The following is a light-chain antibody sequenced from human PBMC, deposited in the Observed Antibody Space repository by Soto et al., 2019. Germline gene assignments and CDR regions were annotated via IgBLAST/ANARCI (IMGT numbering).Light chain of an antibody. J-gene: IGKJ2*01. CDR2: DAS. Sequence: EIVLIQSPATLSLSPGERATLSCRASQSVSSSLAWYQQNPGQAPRLLIFDASNRATGIPVRFSGSGSGTDFTLTISRLEPEDFAVYYCQVYGNSPMYTFGQGTRLEIK. V-gene: IGKV3-20*01. CDR3: QVYGNSPMYT. CDR1: QSVSSS.